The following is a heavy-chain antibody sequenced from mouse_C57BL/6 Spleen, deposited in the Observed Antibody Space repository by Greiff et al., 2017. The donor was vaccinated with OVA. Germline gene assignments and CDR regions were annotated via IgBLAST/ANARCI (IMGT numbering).Heavy chain of an antibody. CDR1: GYTFTDYN. CDR2: INPNNGGT. J-gene: IGHJ4*01. CDR3: ARSLYYGYDVPMDY. D-gene: IGHD2-2*01. V-gene: IGHV1-22*01. Sequence: VQLQQSGPELVKPGASVKMSCKASGYTFTDYNMHWVKQSHGKSLEWIGYINPNNGGTSYNQKFKGKATLTVNKSSSTAYMELRSLTSEDSAVYYCARSLYYGYDVPMDYWGQGTSVTVSS.